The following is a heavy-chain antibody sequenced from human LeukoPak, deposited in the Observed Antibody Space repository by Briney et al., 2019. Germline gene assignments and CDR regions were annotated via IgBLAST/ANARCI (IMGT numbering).Heavy chain of an antibody. CDR1: GYTLTELS. Sequence: ASVRVSCKVSGYTLTELSMHWVRQAPGKGLEWMGGFDPEDGETIYAQKFQGRVTMTEDTSTDTAYMELSSLRSEDTAVYYCATLGYSSGWNFDYWGQGTLVTVSS. CDR3: ATLGYSSGWNFDY. D-gene: IGHD6-19*01. J-gene: IGHJ4*02. CDR2: FDPEDGET. V-gene: IGHV1-24*01.